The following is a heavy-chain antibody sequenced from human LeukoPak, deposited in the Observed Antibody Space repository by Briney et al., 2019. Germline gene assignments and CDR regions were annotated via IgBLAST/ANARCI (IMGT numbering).Heavy chain of an antibody. CDR2: IYPGDSDT. J-gene: IGHJ2*01. V-gene: IGHV5-51*01. CDR3: ARPAYCGGDCYPVYWYFDL. CDR1: GYSFTSYW. Sequence: GESLKISCKGSGYSFTSYWIGWVRQMPGKGLEWMGIIYPGDSDTRYSPSFQGQVTIPADKSISTAYLQWSSLKASDTAMYYCARPAYCGGDCYPVYWYFDLWGRGTLVTVSS. D-gene: IGHD2-21*02.